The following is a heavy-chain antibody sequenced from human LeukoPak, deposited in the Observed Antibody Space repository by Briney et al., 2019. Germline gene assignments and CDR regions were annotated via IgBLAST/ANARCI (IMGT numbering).Heavy chain of an antibody. Sequence: SVKVSCKPSGGTFSSYTISWVRQAPGQGLEWMGGIIPILGIANYAQKFQGRVTITADKSTSTAYMELSSLRSEDTAVYYCARTIPYYYYYMDVWGKGTTVTVSS. V-gene: IGHV1-69*10. D-gene: IGHD3-3*01. CDR1: GGTFSSYT. CDR2: IIPILGIA. J-gene: IGHJ6*03. CDR3: ARTIPYYYYYMDV.